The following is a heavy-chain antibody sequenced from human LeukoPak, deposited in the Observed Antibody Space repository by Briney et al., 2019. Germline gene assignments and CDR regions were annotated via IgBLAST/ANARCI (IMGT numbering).Heavy chain of an antibody. J-gene: IGHJ4*02. V-gene: IGHV3-15*04. CDR2: IESKTHSETT. Sequence: GGSLRLSCAASGFSFSDPWMSRVRQIPGKGLEWVGRIESKTHSETTHSAAPVKGRFPISRDDSTNTQHLQQKSLKSEHTAVYYCTTSSVPGMDYWGQGIQVTVSS. D-gene: IGHD6-19*01. CDR1: GFSFSDPW. CDR3: TTSSVPGMDY.